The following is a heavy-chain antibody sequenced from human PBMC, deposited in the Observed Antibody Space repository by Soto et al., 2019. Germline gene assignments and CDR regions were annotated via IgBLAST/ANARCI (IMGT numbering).Heavy chain of an antibody. CDR3: ARCIAAAGTKYNWFDP. CDR1: GGSFSGYY. J-gene: IGHJ5*02. CDR2: TNHSGST. V-gene: IGHV4-34*01. D-gene: IGHD6-13*01. Sequence: SETLSLTCAVYGGSFSGYYWSWIRQPPGKGLEWIGETNHSGSTNYNPSLKSRVTISVDTSKNQFSLKLSSVTAADTAVYYCARCIAAAGTKYNWFDPWGQGTLVTVSS.